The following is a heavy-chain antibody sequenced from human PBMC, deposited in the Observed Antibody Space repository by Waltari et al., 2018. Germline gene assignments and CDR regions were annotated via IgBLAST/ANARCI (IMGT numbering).Heavy chain of an antibody. J-gene: IGHJ4*02. CDR3: ARGGKDGSWDY. CDR1: GFSFTDYW. V-gene: IGHV3-7*01. D-gene: IGHD3-10*01. Sequence: EGRLVEAGGGLLQPGGSLRPFWATSGFSFTDYWMGWVRQAPGKGLEWVAHIKQGGSEKFYVDSVKGRFTISRDDADNSLFLQMDSLRADDTAVYYCARGGKDGSWDYWGQGTLVPVSP. CDR2: IKQGGSEK.